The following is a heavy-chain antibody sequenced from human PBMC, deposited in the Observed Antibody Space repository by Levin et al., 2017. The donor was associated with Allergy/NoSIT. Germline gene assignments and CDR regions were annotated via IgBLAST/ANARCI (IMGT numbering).Heavy chain of an antibody. CDR1: GYSFTSYW. D-gene: IGHD3-10*01. CDR3: ARRWDFGIGYYGMDV. V-gene: IGHV5-51*01. J-gene: IGHJ6*02. Sequence: KVSCKGSGYSFTSYWIGWVRQMPGKGLEWMGIIYPGDSDTRYSPSFQGQVTISADKSISTAYLQWSSLKASDTAMYYCARRWDFGIGYYGMDVWGQGTTVTVSS. CDR2: IYPGDSDT.